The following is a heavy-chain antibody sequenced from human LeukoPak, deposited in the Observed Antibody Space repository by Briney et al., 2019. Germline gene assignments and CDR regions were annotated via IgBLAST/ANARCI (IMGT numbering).Heavy chain of an antibody. CDR3: AKPLTAGAYYFDY. D-gene: IGHD3-16*02. CDR2: ISGSGGST. Sequence: PGGSLRLSCAASGFTFDDYAMSWVRQAPGKGLEWVSAISGSGGSTYYADSVKGRFTISRDNSKNTLYLQMNSLRAEDTAVYYCAKPLTAGAYYFDYWGQGTLVTVSS. CDR1: GFTFDDYA. J-gene: IGHJ4*02. V-gene: IGHV3-23*01.